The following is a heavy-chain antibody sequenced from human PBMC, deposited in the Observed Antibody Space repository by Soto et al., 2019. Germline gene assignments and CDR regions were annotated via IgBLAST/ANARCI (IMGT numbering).Heavy chain of an antibody. D-gene: IGHD3-22*01. CDR3: GRDSSSGYPDADY. CDR2: INAGSGNT. V-gene: IGHV1-3*01. J-gene: IGHJ4*02. CDR1: GYTFSSSA. Sequence: AASVKVSCKASGYTFSSSAMHWVRQAPGQRLEWMGWINAGSGNTKYSQKFQGRVSITRDTSTSTAYMELRSLRSDDTAVYYCGRDSSSGYPDADYWGQGTLVTVSS.